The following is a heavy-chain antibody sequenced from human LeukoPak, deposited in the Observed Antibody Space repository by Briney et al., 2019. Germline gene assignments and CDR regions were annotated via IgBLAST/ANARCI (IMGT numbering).Heavy chain of an antibody. CDR2: INPNSGGT. D-gene: IGHD4-23*01. CDR1: GYTFTGYY. Sequence: ASVKVSCKASGYTFTGYYMHWVRQAPGQGLEWMGWINPNSGGTNYAQKFQGRVTMTRDTSISTAYMELSRLRSDDTAVYYCARGSRGGNWDYYYGMDVWGRGTTVTVSS. V-gene: IGHV1-2*02. J-gene: IGHJ6*02. CDR3: ARGSRGGNWDYYYGMDV.